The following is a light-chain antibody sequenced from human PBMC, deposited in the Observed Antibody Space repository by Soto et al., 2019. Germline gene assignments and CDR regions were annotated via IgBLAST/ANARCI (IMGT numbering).Light chain of an antibody. V-gene: IGKV3-20*01. CDR3: QQYGNSPWT. Sequence: EIVLTQSPGTLSLSPGERATLSCRASQSVSSSYLAWYQQKPGQAPRLLIYGASSRATGIPDRFSGSGSGTDFTLTISRLEPEDFAVYYRQQYGNSPWTFGQGTKVDIK. CDR2: GAS. J-gene: IGKJ1*01. CDR1: QSVSSSY.